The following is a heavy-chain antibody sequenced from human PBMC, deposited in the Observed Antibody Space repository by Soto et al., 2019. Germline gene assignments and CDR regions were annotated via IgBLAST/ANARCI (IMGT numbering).Heavy chain of an antibody. D-gene: IGHD6-13*01. CDR2: IYYSGST. V-gene: IGHV4-59*08. CDR3: ARREIAAAGTDYYYGMDV. Sequence: QVQLQESGPGLVKPSETLSLTCTVSGGSISSYYWSWIRQPPGKGLEWIGYIYYSGSTNYNPSLKSRVTISVDTSKNQFSLKLSSVTAADTAVYYCARREIAAAGTDYYYGMDVW. CDR1: GGSISSYY. J-gene: IGHJ6*01.